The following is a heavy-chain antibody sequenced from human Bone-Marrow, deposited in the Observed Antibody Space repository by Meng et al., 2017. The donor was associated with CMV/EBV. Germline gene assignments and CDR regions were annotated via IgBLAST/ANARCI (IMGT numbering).Heavy chain of an antibody. Sequence: GESLKISCAASGFTFSSYAMSWVRQAPGKGLEWVSAISGSGGSTYYADSVKGRFTISRDNSKNTLYLQMNSLRAEDTAVYYCAKVPGLRYAPAAKPFDYWGQGTLVTVSS. CDR1: GFTFSSYA. CDR3: AKVPGLRYAPAAKPFDY. V-gene: IGHV3-23*01. CDR2: ISGSGGST. D-gene: IGHD1-1*01. J-gene: IGHJ4*02.